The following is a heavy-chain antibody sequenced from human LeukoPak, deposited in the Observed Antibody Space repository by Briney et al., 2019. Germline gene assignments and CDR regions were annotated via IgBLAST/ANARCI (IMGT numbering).Heavy chain of an antibody. CDR1: GFTFSSYA. J-gene: IGHJ4*02. CDR2: ISGSGDST. D-gene: IGHD6-6*01. Sequence: GGSLRLSCAASGFTFSSYAMSWVRQTAGKRLEWVSAISGSGDSTFYADSVKGRFTISRDNSKNTLYLQMNSLRVEDTATYYCAKGHFASSSFFDVWGQGTLVTVSS. V-gene: IGHV3-23*01. CDR3: AKGHFASSSFFDV.